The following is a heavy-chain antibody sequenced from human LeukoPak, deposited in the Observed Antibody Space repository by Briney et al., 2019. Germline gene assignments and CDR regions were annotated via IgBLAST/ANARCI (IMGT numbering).Heavy chain of an antibody. CDR3: ARVRGYDRPADY. D-gene: IGHD5-12*01. V-gene: IGHV4-59*01. CDR2: IYYSGTT. J-gene: IGHJ4*02. Sequence: SETLSLTCTVSGVSISGFYWNWVRQPPGMGLEWVGYIYYSGTTTYNPSLTSRVAISVDTSKNHFSLKLSSVTAADTAVYYCARVRGYDRPADYWGQGTLVTVSS. CDR1: GVSISGFY.